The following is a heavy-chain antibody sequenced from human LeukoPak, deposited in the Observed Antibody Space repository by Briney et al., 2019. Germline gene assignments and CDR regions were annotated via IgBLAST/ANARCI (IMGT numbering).Heavy chain of an antibody. CDR3: ARLLTTVTTQDY. CDR1: GFTFSSYS. J-gene: IGHJ4*02. CDR2: ISSSSSFI. V-gene: IGHV3-21*01. D-gene: IGHD4-17*01. Sequence: PGGSLRLSCAASGFTFSSYSMNWVRQAPGKGLEWVSSISSSSSFIYYADSVKGRFTISRDNAKNTVYLQMNSLRVEDTAVYYCARLLTTVTTQDYWGQGTLVTVSS.